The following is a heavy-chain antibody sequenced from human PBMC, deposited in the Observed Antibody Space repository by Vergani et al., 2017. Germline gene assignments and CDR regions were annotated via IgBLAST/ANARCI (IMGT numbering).Heavy chain of an antibody. D-gene: IGHD2-15*01. V-gene: IGHV5-51*01. CDR3: AGRLDGYCSGGSCYSPGAFDI. J-gene: IGHJ3*02. CDR1: GYSFTTYW. Sequence: EVQLVQSGAEVKKPGESLKIPCKGSGYSFTTYWIGWVRQMPGKGLEWMGIIYPGDSDTRYSPSFQGQVTNSADKSISTAYLQWSSLKASDTAMYYCAGRLDGYCSGGSCYSPGAFDIWGQGRMVTVSS. CDR2: IYPGDSDT.